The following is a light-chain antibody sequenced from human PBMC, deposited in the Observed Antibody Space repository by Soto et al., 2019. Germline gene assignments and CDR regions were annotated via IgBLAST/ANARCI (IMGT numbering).Light chain of an antibody. V-gene: IGKV3-20*01. Sequence: EIVLTQSPGTLSLSPGERATLSCRASQSVTSNYLAWYQQKPGQAPRLLIFGASIRDTGIPDRFSGRGSGTVFTLTISRLEPEDFAVYYCQQYGSSPGTFGPGTK. J-gene: IGKJ1*01. CDR2: GAS. CDR3: QQYGSSPGT. CDR1: QSVTSNY.